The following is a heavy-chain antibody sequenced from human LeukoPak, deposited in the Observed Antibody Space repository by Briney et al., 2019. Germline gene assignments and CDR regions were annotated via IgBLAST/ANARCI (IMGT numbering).Heavy chain of an antibody. Sequence: PGGSLRLSCAASGFTFSSYAMSWVRQAPGKGLEWVSAISGSGGSTYYADSVKGRFTISRDNSKNTLYLQMNSLRAEDTAVYYCAKLGFYVWGSYRSSYFDYWGQGTLVTASS. CDR2: ISGSGGST. J-gene: IGHJ4*02. V-gene: IGHV3-23*01. CDR3: AKLGFYVWGSYRSSYFDY. D-gene: IGHD3-16*02. CDR1: GFTFSSYA.